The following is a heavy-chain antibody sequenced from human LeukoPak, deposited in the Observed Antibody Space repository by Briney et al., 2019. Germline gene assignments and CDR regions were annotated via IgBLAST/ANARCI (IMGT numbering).Heavy chain of an antibody. J-gene: IGHJ4*02. CDR1: GGTFSSYA. D-gene: IGHD2-15*01. V-gene: IGHV1-69*05. CDR3: PREEGTRGPSYYFDY. CDR2: IIPIFGTA. Sequence: ASVKVSCKASGGTFSSYAISWVRQAPGQGLEWMGRIIPIFGTANYAQKFQGRVTITTDESTSTAYMELSSLRSEDTAVYYCPREEGTRGPSYYFDYWGQGTLVTVSS.